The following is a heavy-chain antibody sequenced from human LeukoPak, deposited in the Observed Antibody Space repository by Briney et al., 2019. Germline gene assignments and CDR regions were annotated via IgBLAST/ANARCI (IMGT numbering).Heavy chain of an antibody. V-gene: IGHV1-8*02. D-gene: IGHD1-26*01. J-gene: IGHJ3*02. CDR3: ARTRGWSSDAFDI. CDR1: GYTFTGYY. Sequence: HVASVKVSCKASGYTFTGYYMHWVRQAPGQGLEWMGWINPNSGNTGYAQKFQGRVTMTRNTSISTAYMELSSLRSEDTAVYYCARTRGWSSDAFDIWGQGTMVTVSS. CDR2: INPNSGNT.